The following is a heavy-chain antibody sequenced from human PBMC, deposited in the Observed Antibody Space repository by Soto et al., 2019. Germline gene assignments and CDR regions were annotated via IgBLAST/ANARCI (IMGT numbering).Heavy chain of an antibody. CDR3: ARTAVATHWYFDL. CDR2: IYYVGST. CDR1: NGSISSRYY. D-gene: IGHD6-19*01. J-gene: IGHJ2*01. Sequence: LQLQESGPGLVKPSETLSLTCTVSNGSISSRYYWGWLRQTPGKGLEWIASIYYVGSTYYSPSLESRVTISVDTSNNQFFLRLNSVTAADTAVYYCARTAVATHWYFDLWGRGTLVT. V-gene: IGHV4-39*01.